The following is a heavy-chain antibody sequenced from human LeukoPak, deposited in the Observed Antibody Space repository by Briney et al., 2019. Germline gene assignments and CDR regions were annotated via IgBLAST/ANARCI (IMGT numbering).Heavy chain of an antibody. CDR2: IYHSGST. D-gene: IGHD6-6*01. CDR1: GGSISSSSYY. J-gene: IGHJ4*02. Sequence: SETLSLTCTVSGGSISSSSYYWGWIRQPPGKGLEWIGSIYHSGSTYYNPSLKSRVTISVDTSKNQFSLKLSSVTAADTAVYYCARDRSVGVLPAPPFDFWGQGTLVTVSS. V-gene: IGHV4-39*07. CDR3: ARDRSVGVLPAPPFDF.